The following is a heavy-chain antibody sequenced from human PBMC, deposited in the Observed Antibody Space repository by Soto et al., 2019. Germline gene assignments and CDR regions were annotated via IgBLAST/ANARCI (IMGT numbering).Heavy chain of an antibody. CDR3: AKDAYYDYIGGSYRSRRYNWFDP. CDR2: ISGSGGST. V-gene: IGHV3-23*01. D-gene: IGHD3-16*02. J-gene: IGHJ5*02. Sequence: GGSLRLSCAASGFTFSSYAMSWVRQAPGKGLEWVSAISGSGGSTYYADSVKGRFTISRDNSKNTLYLQMNSLRAEDTAVYYCAKDAYYDYIGGSYRSRRYNWFDPWGQGTLVTVSS. CDR1: GFTFSSYA.